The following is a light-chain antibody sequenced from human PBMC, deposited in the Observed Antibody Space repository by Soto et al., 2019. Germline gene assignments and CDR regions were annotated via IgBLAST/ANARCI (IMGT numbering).Light chain of an antibody. V-gene: IGKV1-5*01. J-gene: IGKJ1*01. Sequence: DVQMTQSPSTLSASVGDRVTITCRASQSISVWLAWYQQKPWKPPKLLIYDASSLEGGVPSRFSGSGSGTEFTLTISSLQPDDFATYYCQQYYSYPWTFGQGSKVDI. CDR3: QQYYSYPWT. CDR2: DAS. CDR1: QSISVW.